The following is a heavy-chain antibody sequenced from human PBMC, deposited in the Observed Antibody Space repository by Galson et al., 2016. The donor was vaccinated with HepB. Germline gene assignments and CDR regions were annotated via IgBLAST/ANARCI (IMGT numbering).Heavy chain of an antibody. D-gene: IGHD6-13*01. CDR3: AREHDGSSWFLDY. Sequence: SLRLSCAASGFSFSDYSMNWVRQAPGKGLQWVASISRSSAFIHYADSVKGRFTISRDNAQNFLFLEIDRPKAVDTAVYYCAREHDGSSWFLDYWGQGTLVTVSS. CDR2: ISRSSAFI. CDR1: GFSFSDYS. J-gene: IGHJ4*02. V-gene: IGHV3-21*06.